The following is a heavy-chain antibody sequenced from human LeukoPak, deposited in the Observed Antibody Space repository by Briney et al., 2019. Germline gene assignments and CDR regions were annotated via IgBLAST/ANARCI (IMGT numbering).Heavy chain of an antibody. CDR1: GHTFTSYA. D-gene: IGHD2-2*01. CDR3: ARYQLLLDAFDI. CDR2: INAGNGNT. V-gene: IGHV1-3*01. J-gene: IGHJ3*02. Sequence: RWASVKVSCKASGHTFTSYAMHWVRQAPGQRLEWMGWINAGNGNTKYSQKFQGRVTITRDTSASTAYMELSSLRSEDTAVYYCARYQLLLDAFDIWGQGTMVTVSS.